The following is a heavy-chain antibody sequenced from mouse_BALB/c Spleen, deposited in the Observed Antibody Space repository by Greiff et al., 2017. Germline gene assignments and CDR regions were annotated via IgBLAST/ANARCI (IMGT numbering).Heavy chain of an antibody. J-gene: IGHJ1*01. V-gene: IGHV1S16*01. CDR3: SLAWYFDD. CDR1: GYTFTSYW. D-gene: IGHD2-10*02. CDR2: INPSNGGT. Sequence: VQLQQPGAELVKPGASVKLSCTASGYTFTSYWMHWVNLRPGQGLEWIGEINPSNGGTNSNEKFKRKATLTVDKNSSTAYMQLSSLTSEASAVYYCSLAWYFDDWGAGTTVTVSS.